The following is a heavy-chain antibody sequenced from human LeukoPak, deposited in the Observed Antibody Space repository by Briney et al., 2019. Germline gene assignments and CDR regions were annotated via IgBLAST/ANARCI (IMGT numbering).Heavy chain of an antibody. Sequence: PSETLSLTCTVSGGSISSGVHYWSGIRHPPGKGLEYIGYIYYSGSTYYNPSLKSRVTISVDTSKNQFSLKLSSVTAADTAVYYCARGVPAATLDYWGQGTLVTVSS. CDR2: IYYSGST. J-gene: IGHJ4*02. V-gene: IGHV4-30-4*08. D-gene: IGHD2-15*01. CDR3: ARGVPAATLDY. CDR1: GGSISSGVHY.